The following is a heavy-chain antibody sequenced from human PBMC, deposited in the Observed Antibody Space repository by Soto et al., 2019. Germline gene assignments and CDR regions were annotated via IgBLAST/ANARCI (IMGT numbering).Heavy chain of an antibody. Sequence: SETLSLTCTVSGGSISSYYWSWIRQPPGKGLEWIGYIYYSGSTNYNPSLKSRVTISVDTSKNQFSLKLSSVTAADTAVYYCARGGGYSYGYAESLLDYWGQGTLVTVSS. CDR1: GGSISSYY. CDR3: ARGGGYSYGYAESLLDY. D-gene: IGHD5-18*01. V-gene: IGHV4-59*01. CDR2: IYYSGST. J-gene: IGHJ4*02.